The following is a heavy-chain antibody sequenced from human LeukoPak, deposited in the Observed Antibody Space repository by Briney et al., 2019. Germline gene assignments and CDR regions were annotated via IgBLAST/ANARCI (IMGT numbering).Heavy chain of an antibody. J-gene: IGHJ4*02. CDR3: ARDSPYYYDSSGLDY. V-gene: IGHV3-48*03. Sequence: GGSLRLSCAASGFTFSSYEMNWVRQAPGKGLEWVSYISGSGSTIYYADSVKGRFTISRDNAKNSLYLQMNSLRAEDTAVYYCARDSPYYYDSSGLDYWGQGTLVTVSS. CDR2: ISGSGSTI. D-gene: IGHD3-22*01. CDR1: GFTFSSYE.